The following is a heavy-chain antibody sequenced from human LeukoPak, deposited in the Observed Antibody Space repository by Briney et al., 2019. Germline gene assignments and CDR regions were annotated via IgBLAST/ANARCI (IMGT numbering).Heavy chain of an antibody. CDR3: ACYSVLGRTFDC. D-gene: IGHD4-11*01. V-gene: IGHV4-59*01. CDR1: GASMNDYY. J-gene: IGHJ4*02. Sequence: SETLSLTCAVSGASMNDYYWSWIRQTPGKGLEWIGHVHHSFSSNFSPSLKSRVTMSMDTSKSQFSLRVTSVTAADTAVYYCACYSVLGRTFDCWGQGTQVTVSS. CDR2: VHHSFSS.